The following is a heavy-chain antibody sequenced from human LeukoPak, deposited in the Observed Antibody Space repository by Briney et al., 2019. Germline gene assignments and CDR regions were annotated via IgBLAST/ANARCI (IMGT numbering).Heavy chain of an antibody. Sequence: PSETLSLTCAVYGGSFSGYYWSWIRQPPGKGLEWIGEINHSGSTNYNPSLKSRVTISVDTSKNQFSLKLSSVTAADTAVYYCAGGAVVPAANFDYWGQGTLVTVSS. CDR3: AGGAVVPAANFDY. V-gene: IGHV4-34*01. CDR2: INHSGST. CDR1: GGSFSGYY. J-gene: IGHJ4*02. D-gene: IGHD2-2*01.